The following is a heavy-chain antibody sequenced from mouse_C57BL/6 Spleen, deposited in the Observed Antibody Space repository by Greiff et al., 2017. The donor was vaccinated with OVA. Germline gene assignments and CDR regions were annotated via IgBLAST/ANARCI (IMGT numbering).Heavy chain of an antibody. J-gene: IGHJ2*01. CDR2: ISDGGSYT. D-gene: IGHD4-1*02. CDR3: ARDINWVSDY. CDR1: GFTFSSYA. Sequence: EVKLVESGGGLVKPGGSLKLSCAASGFTFSSYAMSWVRQTPEKRLEWVATISDGGSYTYYPDNVKGRFTISRDNAKNNLYLQMSHLKSEDTAMYYCARDINWVSDYWGQGTTLTVSS. V-gene: IGHV5-4*01.